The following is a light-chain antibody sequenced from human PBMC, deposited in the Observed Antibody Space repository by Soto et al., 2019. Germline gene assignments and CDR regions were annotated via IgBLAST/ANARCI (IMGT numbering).Light chain of an antibody. J-gene: IGLJ1*01. V-gene: IGLV2-11*01. CDR2: DVS. Sequence: QSSLTQPRSVFGCPGQSVTISCTGASSDVGGYNYVSWYQQHPGKAPKLMIYDVSKRPSGVPDRFSGSKSGNTASLTISGLQAEDEADYYCCSYAGSYKVFGTGTKVTVL. CDR3: CSYAGSYKV. CDR1: SSDVGGYNY.